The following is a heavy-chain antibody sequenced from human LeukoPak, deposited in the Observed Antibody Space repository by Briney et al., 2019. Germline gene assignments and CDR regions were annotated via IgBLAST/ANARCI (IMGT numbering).Heavy chain of an antibody. D-gene: IGHD3-10*01. CDR3: ARGITMVRGSQAWFDP. V-gene: IGHV4-4*07. CDR1: GGSISSYY. Sequence: SETLSLTCTVSGGSISSYYWSWIRQPAGKGLEWIGRIYTSGSTNYNPFLKSRVTMSVDTSKNQFSLKLSSVTAADTAVYYCARGITMVRGSQAWFDPWGQGTLVTVSS. CDR2: IYTSGST. J-gene: IGHJ5*02.